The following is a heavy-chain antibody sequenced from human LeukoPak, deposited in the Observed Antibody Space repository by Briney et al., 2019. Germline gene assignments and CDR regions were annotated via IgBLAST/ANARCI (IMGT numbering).Heavy chain of an antibody. J-gene: IGHJ4*02. D-gene: IGHD2-2*01. Sequence: ASVKVSCKASGYTFTSYGISWVRQAPGQGLEWMGWISAYNGNTNHAQKLQGRVTMTTDTSTSTAYMELRSLRSDDTAVYYCARDHLAYCSSTSCYGLRDYWGQGTLVTVSS. CDR2: ISAYNGNT. CDR1: GYTFTSYG. V-gene: IGHV1-18*01. CDR3: ARDHLAYCSSTSCYGLRDY.